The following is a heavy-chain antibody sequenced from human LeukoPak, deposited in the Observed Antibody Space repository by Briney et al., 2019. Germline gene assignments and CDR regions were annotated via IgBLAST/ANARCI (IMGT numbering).Heavy chain of an antibody. D-gene: IGHD3-22*01. CDR1: GGSFSSSSYY. CDR2: ISYSGST. J-gene: IGHJ4*02. V-gene: IGHV4-39*01. Sequence: PSETLSLTCTVSGGSFSSSSYYWGWVRQPPGKILEWIGTISYSGSTYYNPSLKSRVTISVDTSKNQFSLELSSVTAADTAVYYCARRGSYDSSGYPFDYWGQGTLVTVSS. CDR3: ARRGSYDSSGYPFDY.